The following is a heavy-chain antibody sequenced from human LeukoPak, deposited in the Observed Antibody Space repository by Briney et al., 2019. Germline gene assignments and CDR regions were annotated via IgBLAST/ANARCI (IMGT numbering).Heavy chain of an antibody. CDR2: IDSDGSTA. V-gene: IGHV3-74*01. J-gene: IGHJ4*02. D-gene: IGHD1-26*01. CDR3: ARAREGFDY. Sequence: GGSLRLSCAASGFTFSGYWMHWVRQAPGKGLVWVSRIDSDGSTAAYADSVRGRFTISRDNAKNTLSLQMNSLRAEGTAVYYCARAREGFDYWGQGTLVTVSS. CDR1: GFTFSGYW.